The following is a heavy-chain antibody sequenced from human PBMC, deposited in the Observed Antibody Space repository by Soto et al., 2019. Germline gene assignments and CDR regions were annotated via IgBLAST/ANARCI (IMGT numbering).Heavy chain of an antibody. V-gene: IGHV1-8*01. D-gene: IGHD3-10*01. CDR3: ARGKKGYTVRGVPPARYYYMDV. Sequence: ASVKVSCKASGYTFTSYDINWVRQATGQGLEWMGWMNPNSGNTGYAQKFQGRVTMTRNTSISTAYMELSSLRSEDTAVYYCARGKKGYTVRGVPPARYYYMDVWGKGTTVTVSS. CDR1: GYTFTSYD. J-gene: IGHJ6*03. CDR2: MNPNSGNT.